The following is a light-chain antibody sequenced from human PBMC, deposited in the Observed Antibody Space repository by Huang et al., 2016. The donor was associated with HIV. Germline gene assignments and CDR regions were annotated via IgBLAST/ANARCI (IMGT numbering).Light chain of an antibody. CDR2: KAS. Sequence: DIQMTQSPSTLSASVGDRVTISCRASQSISSWMAWYQHTPGKAPKLRIYKASNLEIGVTSRFSGSGSETEFTLTITSLQPEDFASYYCQQYSNNFTCGGGTKV. CDR1: QSISSW. J-gene: IGKJ4*01. CDR3: QQYSNNFT. V-gene: IGKV1-5*03.